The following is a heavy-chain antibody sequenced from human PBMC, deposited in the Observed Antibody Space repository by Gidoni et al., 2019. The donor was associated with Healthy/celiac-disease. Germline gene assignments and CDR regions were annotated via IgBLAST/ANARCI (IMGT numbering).Heavy chain of an antibody. D-gene: IGHD6-6*01. CDR1: GGSFSGYY. J-gene: IGHJ4*02. CDR3: AIRRYSSSSDY. Sequence: QVQLQQWGAGLLKPSETLSLTCAVYGGSFSGYYWCWIRQPPGKGLEWIGEINHSGSTNYNPSLKSRVTISVDTSKNQFSLKLSSVTAADTAVYYCAIRRYSSSSDYWGQGTLVTVSS. CDR2: INHSGST. V-gene: IGHV4-34*01.